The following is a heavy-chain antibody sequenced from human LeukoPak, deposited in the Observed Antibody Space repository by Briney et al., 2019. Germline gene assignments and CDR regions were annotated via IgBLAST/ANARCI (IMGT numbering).Heavy chain of an antibody. CDR1: GFTFSSYG. Sequence: GGSLRLSCAASGFTFSSYGMHWVRQAPGKGLEWVAFIRYDGSNKYYADSVKGRFTISRDNSKNTLYLQMNSLRAEDTAVYYCARDRHYSYDILTGWFPSNFDYWGQGTLVTVSS. D-gene: IGHD3-9*01. V-gene: IGHV3-30*02. CDR2: IRYDGSNK. J-gene: IGHJ4*02. CDR3: ARDRHYSYDILTGWFPSNFDY.